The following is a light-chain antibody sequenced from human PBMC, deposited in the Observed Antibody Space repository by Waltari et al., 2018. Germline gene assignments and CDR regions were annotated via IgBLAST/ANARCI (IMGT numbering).Light chain of an antibody. V-gene: IGKV4-1*01. CDR3: LQYYSTPRT. CDR2: WAS. J-gene: IGKJ2*01. CDR1: QSVLYSSNNKDY. Sequence: MVMPKPPDSLAVSLAERAPINSRSTQSVLYSSNNKDYLAWYQQKPGQPPKLLIYWASTRESGVPDRFSGSGSGTDFTLTISSLQAEDVAVYYCLQYYSTPRTFGQGTRLEIK.